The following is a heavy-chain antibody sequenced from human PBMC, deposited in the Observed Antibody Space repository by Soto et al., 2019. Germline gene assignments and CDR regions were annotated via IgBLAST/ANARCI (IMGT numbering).Heavy chain of an antibody. CDR3: ARVAPGCSSTSCLSYFDY. CDR2: IIPIFGTA. Sequence: AASVKVSCKASGGTFSSYAISWVRQAPGQGLEWMGGIIPIFGTANYAQKFQGRVTITADESTSTAYMELSSLRSEDTAVYYCARVAPGCSSTSCLSYFDYWGQGTLVTVSS. J-gene: IGHJ4*02. D-gene: IGHD2-2*01. CDR1: GGTFSSYA. V-gene: IGHV1-69*13.